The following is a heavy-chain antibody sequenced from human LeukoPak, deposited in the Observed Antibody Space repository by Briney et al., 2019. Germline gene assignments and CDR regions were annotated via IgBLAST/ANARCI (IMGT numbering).Heavy chain of an antibody. Sequence: GGSLRLSCAASGFTSSSYGMHWVRQAPGKGLEWVAVISYDGSNKYYADSVKGRFTISRDNSKNTLYLQMNSLRAEDTAVYYCAKVTYSSSWHTIDYWGQGTLVTVSS. CDR3: AKVTYSSSWHTIDY. J-gene: IGHJ4*02. D-gene: IGHD6-13*01. V-gene: IGHV3-30*18. CDR2: ISYDGSNK. CDR1: GFTSSSYG.